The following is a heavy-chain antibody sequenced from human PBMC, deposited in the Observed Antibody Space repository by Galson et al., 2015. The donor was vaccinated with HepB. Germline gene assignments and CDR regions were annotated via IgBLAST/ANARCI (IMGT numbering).Heavy chain of an antibody. J-gene: IGHJ6*03. V-gene: IGHV3-21*01. CDR3: ARAPELYYYYMDV. Sequence: SLRLSCAASGFTFSSYSMNWVRQAPGKGLEWVSSISSSSSYIYYADSVKGRFTISRDNAKNSLYLQMNSLRAEDTAVYYCARAPELYYYYMDVWGKGTTVTVSS. CDR1: GFTFSSYS. CDR2: ISSSSSYI. D-gene: IGHD1-26*01.